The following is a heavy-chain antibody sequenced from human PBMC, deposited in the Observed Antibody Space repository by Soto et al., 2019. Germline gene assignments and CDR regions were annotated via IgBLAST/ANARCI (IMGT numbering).Heavy chain of an antibody. J-gene: IGHJ4*02. CDR2: INSDGSST. CDR1: GFTFSSYW. D-gene: IGHD2-15*01. CDR3: VRTSLVVAAATREDY. Sequence: EVQLVESGGGLVQPGGSLRLSCAASGFTFSSYWMHWVRQAPGKGLVWVSRINSDGSSTSYAGSVKVRFTISRDNAKNTVYMQMNSLRAEDTAVYYCVRTSLVVAAATREDYWGQGTLVTVSS. V-gene: IGHV3-74*01.